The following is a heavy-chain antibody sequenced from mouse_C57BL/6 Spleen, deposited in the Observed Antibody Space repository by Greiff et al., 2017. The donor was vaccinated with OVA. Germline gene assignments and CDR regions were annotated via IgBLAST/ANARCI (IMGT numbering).Heavy chain of an antibody. CDR3: AREGYYSNYDAY. Sequence: QVQLKESGPELVKPGASVKISCKASGYAFSSSWMNWVKQRPGKGLEWIGRIYPGDGDTNYNGKFKGKATLTADKSSSTAYMQLSSLTSEDSAVYFCAREGYYSNYDAYWGQGTLVTVSA. V-gene: IGHV1-82*01. CDR2: IYPGDGDT. D-gene: IGHD2-5*01. J-gene: IGHJ3*01. CDR1: GYAFSSSW.